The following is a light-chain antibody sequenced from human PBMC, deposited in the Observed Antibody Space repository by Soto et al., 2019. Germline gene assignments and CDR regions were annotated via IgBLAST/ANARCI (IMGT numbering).Light chain of an antibody. J-gene: IGKJ1*01. CDR2: KAS. Sequence: EIQMSQSPSALSGSVGDRVTITCRASQTISSWLAWYQQKPGKAPKLLIYKASTLKSGVPSRFSGSGSGTEFTLTISSLQPDDFATYYCQQYNSYSPWTFGPGTKVDIK. CDR3: QQYNSYSPWT. V-gene: IGKV1-5*03. CDR1: QTISSW.